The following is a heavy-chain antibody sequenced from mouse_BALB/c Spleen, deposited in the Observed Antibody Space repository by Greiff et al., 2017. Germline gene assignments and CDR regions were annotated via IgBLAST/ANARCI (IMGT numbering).Heavy chain of an antibody. V-gene: IGHV2-9-2*01. J-gene: IGHJ3*01. CDR1: GFSLTSYD. Sequence: QVQLKQSGPGLVAPSQSLSITCTVSGFSLTSYDISWIRQPPGKGLEWLGVIWTGGGTNYNSAFMSRLSISKDNSKSQVFLKMNSLQTDDTAIYYCVRELREFAYWGQGTLVTVSA. CDR3: VRELREFAY. D-gene: IGHD1-1*01. CDR2: IWTGGGT.